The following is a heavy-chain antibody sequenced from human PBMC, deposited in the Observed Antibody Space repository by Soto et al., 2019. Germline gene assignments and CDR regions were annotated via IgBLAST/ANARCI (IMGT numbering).Heavy chain of an antibody. CDR3: ARNVYANWGFDL. Sequence: ASVKVSCKASGYTFTSYAMHWVRQAPGQRLEWMGWINAGNGNTKYSQKFQGRVTITRDTSASTAYMELSSLRSEDTAVYYCARNVYANWGFDLWGRGTLVTVSS. D-gene: IGHD2-8*01. V-gene: IGHV1-3*01. CDR1: GYTFTSYA. CDR2: INAGNGNT. J-gene: IGHJ2*01.